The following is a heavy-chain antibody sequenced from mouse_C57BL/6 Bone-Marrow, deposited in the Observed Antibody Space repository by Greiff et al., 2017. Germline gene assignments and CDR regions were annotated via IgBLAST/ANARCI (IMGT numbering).Heavy chain of an antibody. V-gene: IGHV8-8*01. CDR3: TRMDVYYEEVFAF. J-gene: IGHJ3*01. CDR2: IWWDDDK. D-gene: IGHD2-3*01. Sequence: QVTLKVSGPGILQPSQTLSLTCSFSGFSLSTFGMGVGWIRQPSGKGLEWLAHIWWDDDKYYNPALKSRLTISQDTYQNLVFLQIANVDTADTATYYCTRMDVYYEEVFAFRGHRSLVTVSA. CDR1: GFSLSTFGMG.